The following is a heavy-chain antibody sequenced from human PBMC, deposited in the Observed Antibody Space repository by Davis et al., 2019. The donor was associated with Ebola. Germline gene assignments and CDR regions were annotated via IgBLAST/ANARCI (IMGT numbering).Heavy chain of an antibody. CDR2: IYPSGST. J-gene: IGHJ4*02. CDR1: DYSISSGYY. D-gene: IGHD5-18*01. Sequence: LSWTVLDYSISSGYYWGWIRQPPGKGVGWIGTIYPSGSTYYNPSLESRVTISLDTSKNQFSLKLSSVTAADTAVYYCARGRYSYGYFDYWGQGTLVTVSP. CDR3: ARGRYSYGYFDY. V-gene: IGHV4-38-2*02.